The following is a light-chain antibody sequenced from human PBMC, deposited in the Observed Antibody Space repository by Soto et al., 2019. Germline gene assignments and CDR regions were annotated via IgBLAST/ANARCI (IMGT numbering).Light chain of an antibody. CDR2: DVS. J-gene: IGLJ1*01. CDR1: GSDVGGYNY. Sequence: QSALTRPASVSGSPGQSISISCTGTGSDVGGYNYVSWYQQQPGKAPKFMIYDVSNRPSGVSNRFSGSKSGNTASLTIPGLQAEDEADYYCCSYTTSNTRQIVFGTGTKVTVL. CDR3: CSYTTSNTRQIV. V-gene: IGLV2-14*01.